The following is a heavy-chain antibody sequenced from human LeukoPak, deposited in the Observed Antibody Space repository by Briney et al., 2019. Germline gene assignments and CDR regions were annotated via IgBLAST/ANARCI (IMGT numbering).Heavy chain of an antibody. V-gene: IGHV3-21*01. J-gene: IGHJ4*02. CDR1: GFTFSSYS. D-gene: IGHD3-10*01. Sequence: GGSLRLSCAASGFTFSSYSMNWVRQAPGKGLEWVSSISSSSSYIYYADSVKGRFTISRDNAKNSLYLQMNSLRAEDTAVYYCAREGLWFGELDYWGQGTLVTVSS. CDR2: ISSSSSYI. CDR3: AREGLWFGELDY.